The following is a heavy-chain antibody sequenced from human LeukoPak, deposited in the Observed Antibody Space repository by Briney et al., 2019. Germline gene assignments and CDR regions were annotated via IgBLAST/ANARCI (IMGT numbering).Heavy chain of an antibody. Sequence: GGSLRLSCAASGFTFSSYSMNWVRQAPGKGLEWFSSISSSSSYIYYADSVKGRFTISRDNAKNSLYLQMNSLRAEDTAVYYCARELGCSSTSCYLGGTSSYYFDYWGQGTLVTVSS. D-gene: IGHD2-2*01. CDR2: ISSSSSYI. J-gene: IGHJ4*02. CDR3: ARELGCSSTSCYLGGTSSYYFDY. CDR1: GFTFSSYS. V-gene: IGHV3-21*01.